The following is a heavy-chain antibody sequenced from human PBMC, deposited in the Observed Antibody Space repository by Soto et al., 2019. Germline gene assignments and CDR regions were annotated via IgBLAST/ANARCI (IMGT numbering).Heavy chain of an antibody. J-gene: IGHJ4*02. CDR1: GFTFSSYS. CDR2: ISSSSGYI. Sequence: GGSLRLSCAASGFTFSSYSMNWVRQAPGKGLEWVSSISSSSGYIYYADSVKGRFTISRDNAKNSLYLQMNSLRAEDTAVYYCAREGDSSGYYYSWGQGTLVTVSS. D-gene: IGHD3-22*01. CDR3: AREGDSSGYYYS. V-gene: IGHV3-21*01.